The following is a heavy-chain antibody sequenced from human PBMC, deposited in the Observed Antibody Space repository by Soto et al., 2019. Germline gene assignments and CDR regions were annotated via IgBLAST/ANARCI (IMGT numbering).Heavy chain of an antibody. V-gene: IGHV4-59*08. CDR1: GGSISSYY. J-gene: IGHJ6*02. Sequence: PSETLSLTCTVSGGSISSYYWSWIRQPPGKGLGWIGSMYHSGITYYNLSLKSRVTISVDTSKNQLPLKLSSATAADTAVYYCARSMYSTSAQLYYGMDVWGQGTTVTVSS. D-gene: IGHD6-6*01. CDR3: ARSMYSTSAQLYYGMDV. CDR2: MYHSGIT.